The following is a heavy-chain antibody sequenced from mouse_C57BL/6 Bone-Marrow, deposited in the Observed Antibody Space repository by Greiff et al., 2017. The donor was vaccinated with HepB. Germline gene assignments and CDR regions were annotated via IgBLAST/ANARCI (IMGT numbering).Heavy chain of an antibody. V-gene: IGHV1-64*01. CDR3: ARSPCITTVVAGDYFDY. CDR2: IHPNSGST. Sequence: VQLQQPGAELVKPGASVKLSCKASGYTFTSYWMHWVKQRPGQGLEWIGMIHPNSGSTNYNEKFKSKATLTVDKSSSTAYMQLSSLTSEDSAVYYCARSPCITTVVAGDYFDYWGQGTTLTVSS. J-gene: IGHJ2*01. D-gene: IGHD1-1*01. CDR1: GYTFTSYW.